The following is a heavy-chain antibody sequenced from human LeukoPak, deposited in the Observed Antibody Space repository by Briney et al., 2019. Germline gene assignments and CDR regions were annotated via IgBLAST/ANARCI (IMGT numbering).Heavy chain of an antibody. CDR3: ARRGQQLVLDY. CDR1: GGSIRSGSYY. Sequence: PSQTLSLTCTVSGGSIRSGSYYWSWIRQPAGKGLEWIGSIYYSGSTYYNPSLKSRVTISVDTSKNQFSLKLSSVTAADTAVYYSARRGQQLVLDYWGQGTLVTVSS. V-gene: IGHV4-39*01. D-gene: IGHD6-6*01. CDR2: IYYSGST. J-gene: IGHJ4*02.